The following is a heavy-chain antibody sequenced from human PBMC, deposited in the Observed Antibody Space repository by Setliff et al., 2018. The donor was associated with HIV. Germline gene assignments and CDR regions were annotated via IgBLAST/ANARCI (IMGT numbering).Heavy chain of an antibody. V-gene: IGHV4-59*12. CDR3: AKDLDSRNWPRGAFDF. CDR1: GGSISSYY. J-gene: IGHJ3*01. D-gene: IGHD3-22*01. Sequence: NPSETLSLTCTVSGGSISSYYWSWIRQPPGKGLEWIGYIYYSGSTNYNPSLKSRVTISVDTSKNQFSLKLSSVTAADTAVYYCAKDLDSRNWPRGAFDFWGLGTMVTVSS. CDR2: IYYSGST.